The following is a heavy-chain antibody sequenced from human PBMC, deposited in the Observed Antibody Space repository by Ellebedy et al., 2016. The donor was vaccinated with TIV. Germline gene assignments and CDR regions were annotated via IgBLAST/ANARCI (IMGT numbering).Heavy chain of an antibody. D-gene: IGHD3-22*01. CDR1: GNSFTSYW. J-gene: IGHJ4*02. CDR3: ASGGSVKDYASRGYPSD. CDR2: IYPDDSDT. Sequence: GESLKISCKDSGNSFTSYWIGWVRQMPGKGLEWMGIIYPDDSDTISTPSFQGQVTISADRSTSTAYLQWSSLKASDTAIYYCASGGSVKDYASRGYPSDWGQGTLVIVSS. V-gene: IGHV5-51*01.